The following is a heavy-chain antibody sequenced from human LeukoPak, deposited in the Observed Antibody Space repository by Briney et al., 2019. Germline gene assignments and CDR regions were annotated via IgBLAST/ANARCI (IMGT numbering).Heavy chain of an antibody. D-gene: IGHD6-19*01. J-gene: IGHJ4*02. V-gene: IGHV3-64*01. Sequence: GGSLRLSCVASGFSFSAYIMHWVRQAPGKGLEYVSAIRSDGSSTFYPNSVKGRFTISRDNSKSTLYLQMGSLRAEDTAVYYCTRRYGGHSGWAGYHDSWGQGALVTVSS. CDR2: IRSDGSST. CDR1: GFSFSAYI. CDR3: TRRYGGHSGWAGYHDS.